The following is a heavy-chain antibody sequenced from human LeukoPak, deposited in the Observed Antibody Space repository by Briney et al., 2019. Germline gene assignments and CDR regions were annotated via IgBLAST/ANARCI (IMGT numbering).Heavy chain of an antibody. CDR3: ARGVTIFGVVPRGAFDI. J-gene: IGHJ3*02. Sequence: SETLSLTCTVSGGSISSSSYYWGWIRQPPGKGLEWIGSIYYSGSTYYNPSLKSRVTISVDTSKNQFSLKLSSVTAADTAVYYCARGVTIFGVVPRGAFDIWGQGTMVTVSS. D-gene: IGHD3-3*01. CDR1: GGSISSSSYY. CDR2: IYYSGST. V-gene: IGHV4-39*07.